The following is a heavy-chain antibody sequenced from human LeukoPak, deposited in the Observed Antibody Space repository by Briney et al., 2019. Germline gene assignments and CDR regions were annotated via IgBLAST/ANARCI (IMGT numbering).Heavy chain of an antibody. D-gene: IGHD6-6*01. Sequence: GGSLRLSCAASRFTFSNYEMNWVRQAPGKGLEWVSYISSSGNTISYADSVKGRFTISRDNAKNSLYLQVISLRAEDTAVYYCARGPSIAARYDAFDIWGQGTMVTVSS. CDR3: ARGPSIAARYDAFDI. V-gene: IGHV3-48*03. CDR1: RFTFSNYE. CDR2: ISSSGNTI. J-gene: IGHJ3*02.